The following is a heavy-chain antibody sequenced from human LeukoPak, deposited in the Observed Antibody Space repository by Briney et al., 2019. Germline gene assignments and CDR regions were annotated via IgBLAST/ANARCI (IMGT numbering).Heavy chain of an antibody. CDR2: ISPSGGSA. J-gene: IGHJ4*02. D-gene: IGHD3-10*01. CDR1: GYTFASYY. Sequence: ASVKVSCKASGYTFASYYMHWVRQAPGQGLEWMGIISPSGGSATYAQKFQGRVTVTRDTSTSTVYMELSSLRSEDTAVYYCARNRNIRGPREAFDYWGQGTLVTVSS. V-gene: IGHV1-46*01. CDR3: ARNRNIRGPREAFDY.